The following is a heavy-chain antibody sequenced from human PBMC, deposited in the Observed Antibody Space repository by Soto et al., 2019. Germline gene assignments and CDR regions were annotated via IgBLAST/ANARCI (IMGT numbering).Heavy chain of an antibody. J-gene: IGHJ6*02. CDR2: IIPIFGTA. CDR1: GGTFSSYA. V-gene: IGHV1-69*13. CDR3: ARVYYDFWSGYGTTPRNYYYGMDV. Sequence: GASVKVSCKASGGTFSSYAISWVRQAPGQGLEWMGGIIPIFGTANYAQKFQGRVTITADESTSTAYMELSSLRSEDTAVYYCARVYYDFWSGYGTTPRNYYYGMDVWGQGTTVTVSS. D-gene: IGHD3-3*01.